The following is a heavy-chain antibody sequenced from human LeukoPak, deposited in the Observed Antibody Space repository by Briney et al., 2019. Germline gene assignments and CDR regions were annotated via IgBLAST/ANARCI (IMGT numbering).Heavy chain of an antibody. D-gene: IGHD6-13*01. CDR2: SSWNSSYI. CDR3: ARAPGHSSTCYFVSDAFDI. CDR1: GCTFHHYA. Sequence: PGWSLRLSCAASGCTFHHYAIHWVRQVPGKGLDGVSGSSWNSSYIGYADSVKGRFTISRGNAKNSVYLQMNSLRAEDTAVYYCARAPGHSSTCYFVSDAFDIWGQGTMVSVSS. J-gene: IGHJ3*02. V-gene: IGHV3-9*01.